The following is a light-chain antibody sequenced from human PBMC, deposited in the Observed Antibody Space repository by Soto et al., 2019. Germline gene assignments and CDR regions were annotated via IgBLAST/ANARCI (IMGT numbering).Light chain of an antibody. V-gene: IGKV3-11*01. Sequence: EIVLTQSPATLYLSPGERATLSCRASQSVSTSLAWYQQKPGQAHRLLIYDASNRATGIPARFSGSGSGTDFRLTVSSLEPEDFALYYCQQRSNWPWTFGQGTKVEIK. CDR2: DAS. J-gene: IGKJ1*01. CDR3: QQRSNWPWT. CDR1: QSVSTS.